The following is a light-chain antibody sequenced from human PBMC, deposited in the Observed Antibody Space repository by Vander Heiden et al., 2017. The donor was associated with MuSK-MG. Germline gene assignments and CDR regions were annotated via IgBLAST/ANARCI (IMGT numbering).Light chain of an antibody. V-gene: IGLV3-1*01. Sequence: CSGDKLGDKYACWYQQKPGQSPVVVIYQDRKRPSGIPERFSGSSSGNTDTLTIRGTQAMDEADYYCQAWERRTEVFGGGIKLPVL. J-gene: IGLJ2*01. CDR2: QDR. CDR1: KLGDKY. CDR3: QAWERRTEV.